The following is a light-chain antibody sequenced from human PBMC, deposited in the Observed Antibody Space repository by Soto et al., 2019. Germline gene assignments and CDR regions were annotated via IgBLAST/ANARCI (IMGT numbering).Light chain of an antibody. CDR1: QSVSNN. J-gene: IGKJ1*01. CDR2: DAS. Sequence: ILMTQSPATLSVSPGERATLSCRASQSVSNNLAWYQQKPGQAPRLLISDASTRATGIPARFSGSGSGTEFTLTISGLQSEDVAVYYCQQYNNWPPWTFGQGTKVEIK. CDR3: QQYNNWPPWT. V-gene: IGKV3-15*01.